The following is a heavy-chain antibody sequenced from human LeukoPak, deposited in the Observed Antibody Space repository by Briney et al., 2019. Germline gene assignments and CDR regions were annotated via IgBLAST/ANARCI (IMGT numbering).Heavy chain of an antibody. CDR1: GYTFTTYD. J-gene: IGHJ4*02. D-gene: IGHD3-22*01. CDR2: MNPNSGDT. CDR3: AGTYYYDSSGGY. Sequence: ASVKVSCKASGYTFTTYDLTWVRQATGQGLEWMGWMNPNSGDTGYAQKFQGRVTLTRDTSISTAYMELSSLRSEDTAVYYCAGTYYYDSSGGYWGQGTLVTVSS. V-gene: IGHV1-8*01.